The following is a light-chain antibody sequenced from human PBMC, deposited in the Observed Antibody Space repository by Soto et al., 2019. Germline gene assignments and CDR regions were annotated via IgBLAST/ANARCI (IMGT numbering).Light chain of an antibody. J-gene: IGKJ4*01. CDR2: GAS. V-gene: IGKV3-15*01. Sequence: IVLTQSPSTLSGSPGERATLSCRASQSVSINLAWYQQKPGQAPRLLINGASTRATGIPARFSGSGYGTEFNLTISSLQSEDFAVYYCQHYNNWPLTFGGGTKVDIK. CDR3: QHYNNWPLT. CDR1: QSVSIN.